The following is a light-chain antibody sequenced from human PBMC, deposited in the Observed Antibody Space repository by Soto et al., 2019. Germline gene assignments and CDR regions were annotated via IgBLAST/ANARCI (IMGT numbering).Light chain of an antibody. J-gene: IGLJ2*01. V-gene: IGLV1-51*01. CDR3: SSYTRTDTRV. CDR1: SSNIGNNY. Sequence: QSVLTQPPSVSAAPGQKVTISCSGSSSNIGNNYVSWYQQLPGTAPKLLIYDNNKRPSGIPDRFSGSKSGTSATLGITGLQTGDEADYYCSSYTRTDTRVFGGGTKLTVL. CDR2: DNN.